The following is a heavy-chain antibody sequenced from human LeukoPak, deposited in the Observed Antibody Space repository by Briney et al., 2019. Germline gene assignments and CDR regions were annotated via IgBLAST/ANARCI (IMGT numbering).Heavy chain of an antibody. CDR1: GGSFSGYY. CDR2: INHSGST. CDR3: ARGRGAGWDYYYYGMDV. J-gene: IGHJ6*02. V-gene: IGHV4-34*01. Sequence: SETLSLTCAVYGGSFSGYYWSWIRQPPGKGLEWIGEINHSGSTNYNPSLKSRVTISVDTSKNQFSLKLSSVTAADTAVYYCARGRGAGWDYYYYGMDVWGQGTTVTVSS. D-gene: IGHD6-19*01.